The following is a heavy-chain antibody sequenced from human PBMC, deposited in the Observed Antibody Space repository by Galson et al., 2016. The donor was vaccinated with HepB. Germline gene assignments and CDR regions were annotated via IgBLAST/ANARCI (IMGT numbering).Heavy chain of an antibody. CDR2: INSRGNST. V-gene: IGHV3-23*01. Sequence: SLRLSCAASGFTLTDYPMSWVRQAPGKGLEWVSVINSRGNSTYYADSVKGRFDVSRDTSKNTLILQMNNLRDDDTAVYFCASVGYTKGWFDPWGQGTHVTVPS. CDR1: GFTLTDYP. D-gene: IGHD6-13*01. CDR3: ASVGYTKGWFDP. J-gene: IGHJ5*02.